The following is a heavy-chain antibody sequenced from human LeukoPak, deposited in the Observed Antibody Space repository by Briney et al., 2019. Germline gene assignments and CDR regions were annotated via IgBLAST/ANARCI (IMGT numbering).Heavy chain of an antibody. V-gene: IGHV1-2*02. Sequence: ASVKVSCKTSEYTLAGYYIHWVRQAPGQGLEWMGWINSNGDGTYYSQRFKGRVSMTRDASSDTAYMEIFGLRSDDTAVYYCARGIASGWGQGTRVIASS. CDR3: ARGIASG. CDR2: INSNGDGT. J-gene: IGHJ4*02. D-gene: IGHD2-21*01. CDR1: EYTLAGYY.